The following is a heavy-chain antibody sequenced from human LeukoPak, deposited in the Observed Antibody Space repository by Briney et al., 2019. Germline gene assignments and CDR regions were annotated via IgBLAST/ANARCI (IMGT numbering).Heavy chain of an antibody. V-gene: IGHV1-18*01. CDR1: GYTFTSYG. D-gene: IGHD5-12*01. CDR2: ISAYNGNT. CDR3: ARWDIVATGYYFDY. Sequence: ASVKVSCKASGYTFTSYGISWVRQAPGQGLEWMGWISAYNGNTNYAQKFQGRVTMTRDTSISTAYMELSSLRSEDTAVYYCARWDIVATGYYFDYWGQGTLVTVSS. J-gene: IGHJ4*02.